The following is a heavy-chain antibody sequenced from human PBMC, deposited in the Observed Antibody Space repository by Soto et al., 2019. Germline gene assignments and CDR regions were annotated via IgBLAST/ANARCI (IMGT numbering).Heavy chain of an antibody. CDR3: AKGSTAMTYFGY. Sequence: GVSLRLSCAASGFTFSSYGMHWVRQAPGKGLEWVAVISYDGSNKYYADSVKGRFTISRDNSKNTLYLQMNSLRAEDTAVYYCAKGSTAMTYFGYWGLGTLVTVSS. D-gene: IGHD5-18*01. V-gene: IGHV3-30*18. CDR1: GFTFSSYG. J-gene: IGHJ4*02. CDR2: ISYDGSNK.